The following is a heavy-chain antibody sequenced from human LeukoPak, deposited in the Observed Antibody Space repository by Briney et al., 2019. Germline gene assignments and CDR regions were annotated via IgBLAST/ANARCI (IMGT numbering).Heavy chain of an antibody. J-gene: IGHJ5*02. V-gene: IGHV3-23*01. Sequence: PGGSLRLSRAASRFTFSGYAMSWVRQAPGKGLEWVSGITGSGGDTYYADSVKGRFTISRDNSKNTLYLQMNSLRAEDTAVYYCAKDVGRELSNGFDPWGQGTLVTVSS. D-gene: IGHD1-26*01. CDR2: ITGSGGDT. CDR3: AKDVGRELSNGFDP. CDR1: RFTFSGYA.